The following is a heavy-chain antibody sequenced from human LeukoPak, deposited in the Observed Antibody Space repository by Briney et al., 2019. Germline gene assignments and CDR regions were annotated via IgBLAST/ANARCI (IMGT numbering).Heavy chain of an antibody. CDR3: ARQIPRKYYYGSGSIYYFDY. V-gene: IGHV5-51*01. Sequence: GESLKISCKGSGYCFTSYWIGWVRQMPGKGLEWMGIIYPGDSDTTYSPSFQGQVTISADKSISTAYLQWSSLKASDTAMYYCARQIPRKYYYGSGSIYYFDYWGQGTLVTVSS. CDR1: GYCFTSYW. D-gene: IGHD3-10*01. J-gene: IGHJ4*02. CDR2: IYPGDSDT.